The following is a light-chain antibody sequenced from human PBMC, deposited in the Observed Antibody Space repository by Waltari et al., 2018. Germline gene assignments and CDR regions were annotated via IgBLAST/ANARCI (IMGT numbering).Light chain of an antibody. V-gene: IGKV1-39*01. CDR1: HTIYTY. J-gene: IGKJ3*01. CDR2: SAS. Sequence: DIHMTQSPSSLSASIGDRVNITCRASHTIYTYLNWYRQSTGKAPDLLISSASTLQSGVPARFSGSGSGTDFTLSIDTLQPEDFATYFCQQSYSRPLFTFGPGTKVYL. CDR3: QQSYSRPLFT.